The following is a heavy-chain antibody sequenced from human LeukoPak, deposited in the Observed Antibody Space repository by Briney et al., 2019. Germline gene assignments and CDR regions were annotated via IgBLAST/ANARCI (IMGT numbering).Heavy chain of an antibody. CDR2: INHSGST. Sequence: SETLSLTCAVYGGSFSGYYWSWIRQPPGKGLEWIGEINHSGSTNYNPSLKSRVTISVDTSKNQLSLKLSSVTAADTAVYYCARKGAQGQLWLGPRLYYFDYWGQGTLVTVSS. CDR1: GGSFSGYY. V-gene: IGHV4-34*01. D-gene: IGHD5-18*01. CDR3: ARKGAQGQLWLGPRLYYFDY. J-gene: IGHJ4*02.